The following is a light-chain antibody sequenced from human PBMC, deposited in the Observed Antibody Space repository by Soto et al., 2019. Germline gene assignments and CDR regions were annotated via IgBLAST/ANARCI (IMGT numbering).Light chain of an antibody. V-gene: IGLV2-8*01. Sequence: QSALTQPPSASGSPGQSVTISCTGTSSDVGGYNYVSWYQQHPGKAPKLMIYEVSKRPSGVPDRFSGSKSGNTASLTVSGLQAENEAYYYCSSYACSIRVFGGGTKLTVL. J-gene: IGLJ3*02. CDR3: SSYACSIRV. CDR2: EVS. CDR1: SSDVGGYNY.